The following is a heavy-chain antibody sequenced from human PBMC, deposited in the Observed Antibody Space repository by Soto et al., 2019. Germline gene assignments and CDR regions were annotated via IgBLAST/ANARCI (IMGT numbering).Heavy chain of an antibody. CDR1: GFSRSTSGVG. CDR2: IYWDDDK. Sequence: QITLKESGPTLVKPTQTLTLTCTFSGFSRSTSGVGVGWIRQPPGKALEWLAFIYWDDDKRYSPSLKSRLTITNDTPKIRVVLTMTNMDSVATATYYCAHNWAGLVVPAAFIYWGQGTLVTVSS. V-gene: IGHV2-5*02. J-gene: IGHJ4*02. CDR3: AHNWAGLVVPAAFIY. D-gene: IGHD2-2*01.